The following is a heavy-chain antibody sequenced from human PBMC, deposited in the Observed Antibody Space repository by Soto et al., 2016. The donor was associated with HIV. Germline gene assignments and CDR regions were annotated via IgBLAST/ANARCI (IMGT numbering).Heavy chain of an antibody. V-gene: IGHV3-43*02. CDR1: GFTFDDYA. CDR2: ISGDGGST. D-gene: IGHD4-17*01. Sequence: EVQLVESGGGVVQPGGSLRLSCAASGFTFDDYAMHWVRQAPGKGLEWVSVISGDGGSTYYADSVKGRFTISRDNSKNSLYLQMNSLRTEDTALYYCDKRSTRFRGGDYDYYYYGMDVWGQGTTVTVSS. CDR3: DKRSTRFRGGDYDYYYYGMDV. J-gene: IGHJ6*02.